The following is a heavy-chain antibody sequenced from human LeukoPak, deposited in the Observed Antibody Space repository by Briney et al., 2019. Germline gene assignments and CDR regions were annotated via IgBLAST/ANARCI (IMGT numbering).Heavy chain of an antibody. J-gene: IGHJ4*02. D-gene: IGHD3-22*01. CDR2: IRGSGGST. Sequence: GGSLRLSCAASGFTFSSYAMSWVRQAPGKGLEWVSAIRGSGGSTYYADSVKGRFTISRDNSKNTLYLQMNSLRAEDTAVYYCAKLPSYYYDSSGYYYFDYWGQGTLVTVSS. V-gene: IGHV3-23*01. CDR3: AKLPSYYYDSSGYYYFDY. CDR1: GFTFSSYA.